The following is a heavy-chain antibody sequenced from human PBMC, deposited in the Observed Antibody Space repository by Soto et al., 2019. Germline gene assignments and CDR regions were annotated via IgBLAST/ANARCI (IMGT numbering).Heavy chain of an antibody. J-gene: IGHJ1*01. CDR2: TSDDGSNK. D-gene: IGHD3-16*01. V-gene: IGHV3-30*03. Sequence: QVQLVESGGGVVQPGTSLRLSCVGSGFTFRSYVIHWVRQAPGKGLEWVALTSDDGSNKDYGDSVKGRFTISRDNSRNTVDLQMDSLRREDTALYSCARWGTTGGLDVWGQGTLVSVSS. CDR1: GFTFRSYV. CDR3: ARWGTTGGLDV.